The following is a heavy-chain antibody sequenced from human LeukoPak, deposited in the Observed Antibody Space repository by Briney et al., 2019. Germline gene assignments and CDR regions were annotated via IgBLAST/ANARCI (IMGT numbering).Heavy chain of an antibody. V-gene: IGHV3-30-3*01. CDR1: GFTFSNYP. CDR2: ISYDGSNK. Sequence: PGGSLRLSCAASGFTFSNYPIHWVRQAPGKGLEWVAVISYDGSNKYYADSVKGRFTISRDNSKNTLYLQMNSLRAEDTAVYYCASYGSGKFTEKWGQGTLVTVSS. J-gene: IGHJ4*02. CDR3: ASYGSGKFTEK. D-gene: IGHD3-10*01.